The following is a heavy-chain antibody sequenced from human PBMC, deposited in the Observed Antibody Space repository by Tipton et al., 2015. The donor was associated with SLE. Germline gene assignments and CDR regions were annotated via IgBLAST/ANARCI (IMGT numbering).Heavy chain of an antibody. Sequence: TLSLTCAVYGGSFSGYYWSWIRQSPGKGLEWIGYIYYSGSTNYNPSLKSRVTISVDTSKNQFSLKLSSVTAADTAVYYCARDRDYDSSGYFHCFDYWGQGTLVTVSS. D-gene: IGHD3-22*01. J-gene: IGHJ4*02. CDR3: ARDRDYDSSGYFHCFDY. CDR2: IYYSGST. V-gene: IGHV4-59*12. CDR1: GGSFSGYY.